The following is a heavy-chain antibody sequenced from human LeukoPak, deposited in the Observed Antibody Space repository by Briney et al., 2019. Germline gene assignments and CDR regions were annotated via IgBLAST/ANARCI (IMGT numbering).Heavy chain of an antibody. CDR2: MNPNSGNT. J-gene: IGHJ4*02. Sequence: ASVKVSCKASGGTFSSYTISWVRQATGQGLEWMGWMNPNSGNTGYAQKFQGRVTMTRNTSISTAYMELSSLRSEDTAVYYCARPRRGYAILDYWGQGTLVTVSS. CDR1: GGTFSSYT. CDR3: ARPRRGYAILDY. D-gene: IGHD2-8*01. V-gene: IGHV1-8*02.